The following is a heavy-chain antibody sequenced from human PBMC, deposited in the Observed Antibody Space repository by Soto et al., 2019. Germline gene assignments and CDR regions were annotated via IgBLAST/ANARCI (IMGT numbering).Heavy chain of an antibody. Sequence: SETLSLTCPVSGGSITRGGYYWSWIRQHPGKGLEWIGYIYNSGTTYYNPSLKSRVTISVDTSKNQFSLKLTSVTAADTAVYYCARDPAPWGQGTLVTVSS. CDR2: IYNSGTT. CDR3: ARDPAP. CDR1: GGSITRGGYY. V-gene: IGHV4-31*03. J-gene: IGHJ5*02.